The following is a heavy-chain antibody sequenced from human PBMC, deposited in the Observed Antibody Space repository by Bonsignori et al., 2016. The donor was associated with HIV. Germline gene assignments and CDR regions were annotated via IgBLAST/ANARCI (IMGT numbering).Heavy chain of an antibody. CDR2: INPNSGVT. CDR3: AKGYCSGGRCYSVSRYFQD. Sequence: WVRQAPGQGLEWMGWINPNSGVTNYAQKFQGRITVTRDTSISTAYMALSRLTSDDTAMYYCAKGYCSGGRCYSVSRYFQDWGQGTLVTVSS. D-gene: IGHD2-15*01. V-gene: IGHV1-2*02. J-gene: IGHJ1*01.